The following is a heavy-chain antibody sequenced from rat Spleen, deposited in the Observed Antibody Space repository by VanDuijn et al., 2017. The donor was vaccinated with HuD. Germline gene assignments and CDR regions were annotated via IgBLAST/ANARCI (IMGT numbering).Heavy chain of an antibody. V-gene: IGHV5-20*01. D-gene: IGHD1-4*01. J-gene: IGHJ2*01. CDR2: ITNSGGST. CDR1: GFTFSDYY. Sequence: EVQLVESGGGLVQPGRSLKLSCAASGFTFSDYYMAWVRQAPTKGLEWVASITNSGGSTYYRDSVKGRFTISRDNAKSTLYLQMDSLRSEDTATYYCTRDQHPGAEPLFDYWGQGVMVTVSS. CDR3: TRDQHPGAEPLFDY.